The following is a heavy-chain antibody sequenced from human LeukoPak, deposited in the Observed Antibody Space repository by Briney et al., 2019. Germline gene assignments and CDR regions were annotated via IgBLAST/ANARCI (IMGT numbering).Heavy chain of an antibody. CDR1: GGSISSSSYY. CDR3: ARHFTSNFFYYGMDV. V-gene: IGHV4-39*01. Sequence: SETLSLTCTVSGGSISSSSYYWGWIRHPPGKGLEWIGSIYYSGSTYYNPSLKSRVTISVDTSNNQFSLKLGSVTAADTAVYYCARHFTSNFFYYGMDVWGQGTTVTVSS. J-gene: IGHJ6*02. CDR2: IYYSGST.